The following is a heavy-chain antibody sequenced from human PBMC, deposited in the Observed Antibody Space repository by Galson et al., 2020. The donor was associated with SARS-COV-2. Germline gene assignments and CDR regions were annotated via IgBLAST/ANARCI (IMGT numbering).Heavy chain of an antibody. Sequence: YCGGSGFKYNSYKMNWVRQAPGKGLEWVSYISSSGSTIYYADSVKGRCTISRDNAKNSLYLQMNSLRAEDTAVYYCAREGVVAATLDYWGQGTLVTVSS. CDR2: ISSSGSTI. D-gene: IGHD2-15*01. CDR1: GFKYNSYK. J-gene: IGHJ4*02. CDR3: AREGVVAATLDY. V-gene: IGHV3-48*03.